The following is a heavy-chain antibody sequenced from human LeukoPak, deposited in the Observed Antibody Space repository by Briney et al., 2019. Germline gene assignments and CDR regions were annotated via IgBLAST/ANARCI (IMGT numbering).Heavy chain of an antibody. V-gene: IGHV3-7*01. Sequence: PGGSLRLSCAASGFTFSSYWMSWVRQAPGKGLEWVANIKQDGSEKYYVDSVKGRFIISRDNAKNSLSLQMNSVRVEDTAVYYCATLRFGGFHGMDVWGQGTTVTVSS. CDR2: IKQDGSEK. J-gene: IGHJ6*02. D-gene: IGHD3-10*01. CDR1: GFTFSSYW. CDR3: ATLRFGGFHGMDV.